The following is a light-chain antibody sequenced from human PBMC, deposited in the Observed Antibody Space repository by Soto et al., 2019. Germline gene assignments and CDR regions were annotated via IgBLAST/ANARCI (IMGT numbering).Light chain of an antibody. Sequence: QAVVTQEPSLTVSPGGTVTLTCGSSTGAVTSGHYPYWFQQKPGQAPRTLIYDTSNKHSWTPARFSGSLLGGKAALTLSGAQPADEAEYYCLLSYSGARLGVFGTGTKLTVL. V-gene: IGLV7-46*01. J-gene: IGLJ1*01. CDR2: DTS. CDR3: LLSYSGARLGV. CDR1: TGAVTSGHY.